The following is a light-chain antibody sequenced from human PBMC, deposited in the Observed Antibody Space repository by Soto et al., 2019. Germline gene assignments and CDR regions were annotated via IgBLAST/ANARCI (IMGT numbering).Light chain of an antibody. CDR1: SSNIGRDT. J-gene: IGLJ3*02. Sequence: QLVLAQPPSASGAPGQRVTISCSGSSSNIGRDTVNWYRQLPGTAPKLLIYSNNQRPSGVPDRFSGSKSGTSASLAISGLQSEDEADYYCASWDGSLNGWVFGGGTKVTVL. CDR3: ASWDGSLNGWV. V-gene: IGLV1-44*01. CDR2: SNN.